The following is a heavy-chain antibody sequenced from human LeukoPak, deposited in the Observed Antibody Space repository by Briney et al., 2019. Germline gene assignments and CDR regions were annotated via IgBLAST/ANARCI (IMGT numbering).Heavy chain of an antibody. CDR3: VRCGRGGSNSMPFLDY. J-gene: IGHJ4*02. V-gene: IGHV3-48*04. CDR2: ISGGGETM. D-gene: IGHD1-26*01. CDR1: GFTFSSYW. Sequence: PGGSLRPSCAASGFTFSSYWMSWVRQAPGKGLEWLSYISGGGETMFYVDSVKGRFTISRDNADNSLSLQMHSLRAEDTAVYYCVRCGRGGSNSMPFLDYWGQGALVTVSS.